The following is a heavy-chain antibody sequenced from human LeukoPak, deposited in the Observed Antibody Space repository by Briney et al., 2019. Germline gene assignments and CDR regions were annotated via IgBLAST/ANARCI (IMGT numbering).Heavy chain of an antibody. Sequence: ASVKVSCKASGYTFTSYAMHWVRQAPGQRLEWMGWINAGNGNTKYLQKFQGRVTITRDTSASTAYMELSSLRSEDTAVYYCETSLWFGELLYDYWGQGTLVTVSS. V-gene: IGHV1-3*01. CDR1: GYTFTSYA. J-gene: IGHJ4*02. CDR3: ETSLWFGELLYDY. CDR2: INAGNGNT. D-gene: IGHD3-10*01.